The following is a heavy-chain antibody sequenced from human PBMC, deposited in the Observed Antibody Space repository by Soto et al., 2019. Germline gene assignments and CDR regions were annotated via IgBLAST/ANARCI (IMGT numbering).Heavy chain of an antibody. J-gene: IGHJ6*02. V-gene: IGHV3-23*01. D-gene: IGHD4-17*01. CDR3: AKDPTTSVTTYYYYGMDV. CDR2: ISGSGGST. Sequence: GGSLRLSCAASGFTFDDYAMHWVRQAPGKGLEWVSAISGSGGSTYYADSVKGRFTISRDNSKNTLYLQMNSLRAEDTAVYYCAKDPTTSVTTYYYYGMDVWGQGTTVTVSS. CDR1: GFTFDDYA.